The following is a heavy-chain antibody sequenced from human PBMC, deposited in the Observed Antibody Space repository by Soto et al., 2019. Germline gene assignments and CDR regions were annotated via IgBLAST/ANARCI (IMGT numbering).Heavy chain of an antibody. D-gene: IGHD5-18*01. Sequence: EVQLVESGGGLVKPGGSLRLSCAASGFTFSSYSMNWVRQAPGKGLEWVSSISSSSSYIYYADSVKGRFTISRDNAKNSLYLQMNSLRAEDTAVYYCATNVDTAMETVYWGQGTLVTVSS. V-gene: IGHV3-21*01. CDR2: ISSSSSYI. CDR1: GFTFSSYS. CDR3: ATNVDTAMETVY. J-gene: IGHJ4*02.